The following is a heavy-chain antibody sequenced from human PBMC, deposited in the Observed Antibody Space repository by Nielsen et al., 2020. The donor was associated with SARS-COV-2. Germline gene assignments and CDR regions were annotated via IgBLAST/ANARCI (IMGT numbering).Heavy chain of an antibody. J-gene: IGHJ5*02. Sequence: ASVKVSCKASGYTFTGYYMHWVRQAPGQGLEWMGRINPNSGGTNYAQKFQGRVTMTRDTSISTAYMELSRLGSDDTAVYYCARDYGENYGDYKDENWFDPWGQGTLVTVSS. CDR1: GYTFTGYY. CDR3: ARDYGENYGDYKDENWFDP. D-gene: IGHD4-17*01. V-gene: IGHV1-2*06. CDR2: INPNSGGT.